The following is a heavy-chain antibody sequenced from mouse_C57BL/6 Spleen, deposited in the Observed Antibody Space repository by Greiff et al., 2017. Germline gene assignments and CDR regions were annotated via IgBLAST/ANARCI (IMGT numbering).Heavy chain of an antibody. CDR1: GYTFTSYW. V-gene: IGHV1-50*01. D-gene: IGHD4-1*01. Sequence: QVQLQQPGAELVKPGASVKLSCKASGYTFTSYWMQWVKQRPGQGLEWIGEIDPSDSYTNNNQKFKGKATLTVDTSSSTAYMQLSSLTSEDSAVYYCARGTGTSNYAMDYWGQGTSVTVSS. J-gene: IGHJ4*01. CDR2: IDPSDSYT. CDR3: ARGTGTSNYAMDY.